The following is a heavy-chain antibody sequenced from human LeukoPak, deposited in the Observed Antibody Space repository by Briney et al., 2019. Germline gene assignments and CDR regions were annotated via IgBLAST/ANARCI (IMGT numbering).Heavy chain of an antibody. CDR1: GFTVSSNY. V-gene: IGHV3-66*01. CDR2: IYSGGST. D-gene: IGHD2-2*02. J-gene: IGHJ4*02. CDR3: ARDPDRPPYCSSTSCYSNYFDY. Sequence: GGSLRLSCAASGFTVSSNYMSWVRQAPGKGLEWVSVIYSGGSTYYAHSVKGRFTISRDNSKNTLYLQMNSLRAEDTAVYYCARDPDRPPYCSSTSCYSNYFDYWGQGTLVTVSS.